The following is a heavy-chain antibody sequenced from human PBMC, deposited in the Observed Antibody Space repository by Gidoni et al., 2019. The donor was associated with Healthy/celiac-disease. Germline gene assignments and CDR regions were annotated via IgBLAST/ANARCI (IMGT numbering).Heavy chain of an antibody. CDR1: GFTFDDYT. Sequence: EVQLVESGGVVVQPGGSLRLSCAASGFTFDDYTMHWVRQAPGKGLEWVSLISWDGGSTYYADSVKGRFTISRDNSKNSLYLQMNSLRTEDTALYYCAKENGYSSGFDYWGQGTLVTVSS. CDR2: ISWDGGST. V-gene: IGHV3-43*01. J-gene: IGHJ4*02. D-gene: IGHD6-19*01. CDR3: AKENGYSSGFDY.